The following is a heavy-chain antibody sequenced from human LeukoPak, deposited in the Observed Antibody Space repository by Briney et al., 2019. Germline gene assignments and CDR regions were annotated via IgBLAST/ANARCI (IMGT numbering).Heavy chain of an antibody. D-gene: IGHD2-15*01. V-gene: IGHV4-31*11. CDR3: AREHRCSGGSCYHLYYYYGMDV. J-gene: IGHJ6*02. CDR1: GGSISSGGYS. CDR2: IYYSGST. Sequence: SETLSLTCAVSGGSISSGGYSWSWIRQPPGKGLEWIGYIYYSGSTYYNPSLKSRVTISVDTSKNQFSLKLSSVTAADTAVYYCAREHRCSGGSCYHLYYYYGMDVWGQGTTVTVSS.